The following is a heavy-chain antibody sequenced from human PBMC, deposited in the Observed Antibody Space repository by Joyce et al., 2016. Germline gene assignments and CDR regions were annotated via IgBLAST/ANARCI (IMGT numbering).Heavy chain of an antibody. J-gene: IGHJ4*02. Sequence: QVQLVESGGGVVQPGRSLRLSCAASGFSFSTYVMYWVRQAPGKGLECVAVISYDGKNKDYADSVKGRFTVSRDNSKNTLYLQVNSLRAEDTAVYYCARGADTSGYYPAYWGQGTLVTVSS. CDR2: ISYDGKNK. V-gene: IGHV3-30*04. D-gene: IGHD3-22*01. CDR1: GFSFSTYV. CDR3: ARGADTSGYYPAY.